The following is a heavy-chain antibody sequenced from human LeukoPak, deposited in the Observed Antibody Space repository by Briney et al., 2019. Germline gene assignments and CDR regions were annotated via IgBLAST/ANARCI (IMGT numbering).Heavy chain of an antibody. D-gene: IGHD4-11*01. CDR3: ARGRDDYTDYNRFEP. J-gene: IGHJ5*02. V-gene: IGHV4-34*01. CDR2: INHSAYT. Sequence: PSETLSLTCAVSGVSFSGYYWSWIRQSPEKGLEWIGEINHSAYTNYNPSLKSRVTISLDTSKTQFSLKLLSATAADTAVYYCARGRDDYTDYNRFEPWGQGTLVTVSS. CDR1: GVSFSGYY.